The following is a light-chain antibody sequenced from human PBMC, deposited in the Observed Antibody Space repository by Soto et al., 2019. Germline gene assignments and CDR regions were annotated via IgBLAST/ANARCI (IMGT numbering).Light chain of an antibody. J-gene: IGLJ2*01. V-gene: IGLV2-8*01. CDR3: CSYAGSNNLV. CDR1: SSDVGGYKY. CDR2: EVS. Sequence: QSVLTQPPSASGSPGQSVTISCTGTSSDVGGYKYVSWYQQHPSKAPKLMIFEVSKRPSGVPDRFSGSKSGNTASLTVSGLQAEDEADYYCCSYAGSNNLVFGGGTKVTVL.